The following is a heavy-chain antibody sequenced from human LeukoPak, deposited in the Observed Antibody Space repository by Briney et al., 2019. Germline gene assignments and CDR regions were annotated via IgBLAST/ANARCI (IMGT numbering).Heavy chain of an antibody. CDR3: ARDPGDSSGYYSIPFDY. J-gene: IGHJ4*02. D-gene: IGHD3-22*01. V-gene: IGHV3-21*01. CDR2: ISSSSSYI. CDR1: GFTFSSYS. Sequence: GGSLRLSCAASGFTFSSYSMNWVRQAPGKGLEWVSSISSSSSYIYYADSVKGRFTIFRDNAKNSLYLQMNSLRAEDTAVYYCARDPGDSSGYYSIPFDYWGQGTLVTVSS.